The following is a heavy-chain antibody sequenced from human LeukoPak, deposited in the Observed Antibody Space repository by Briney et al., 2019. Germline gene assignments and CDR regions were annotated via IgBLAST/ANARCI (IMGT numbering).Heavy chain of an antibody. J-gene: IGHJ5*02. CDR1: GVSISTYY. Sequence: SETLSLTCTVSGVSISTYYWSWVRQPPGKGLEWIGYIYDSGSTNYNPSLKSRVTISIDTSKNQFSLNLTSVTAADTAMYYCARLYYDVLLAYSNWFDPWGQGTLVTVSS. CDR3: ARLYYDVLLAYSNWFDP. D-gene: IGHD3-9*01. CDR2: IYDSGST. V-gene: IGHV4-59*01.